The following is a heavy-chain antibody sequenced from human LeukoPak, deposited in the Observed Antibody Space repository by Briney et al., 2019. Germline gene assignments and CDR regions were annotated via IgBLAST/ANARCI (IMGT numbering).Heavy chain of an antibody. CDR1: GFTFGDYA. J-gene: IGHJ4*02. CDR3: TRDLSYFDY. V-gene: IGHV3-49*04. Sequence: SLRLSCTASGFTFGDYAMSWVRQAPGKGLEWVGFIRSKAYGGTTEYAASVKGRFTISRDDSKSIAYLQMHSLKTEDTAVYYCTRDLSYFDYWGQGTLVTVSS. CDR2: IRSKAYGGTT.